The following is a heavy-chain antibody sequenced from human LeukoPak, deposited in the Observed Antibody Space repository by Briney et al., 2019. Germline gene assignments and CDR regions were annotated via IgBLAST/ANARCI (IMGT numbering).Heavy chain of an antibody. CDR2: ISGSGGST. CDR1: GFTFSSYA. V-gene: IGHV3-23*01. D-gene: IGHD1-26*01. CDR3: AKDLGYRGVGATPDY. J-gene: IGHJ4*02. Sequence: PGGSLRLSCAASGFTFSSYAMSWVRQAPGKGLEWVSAISGSGGSTYYADSVKGRFTISRDNSKNTLYLQMNSLRVEDTALYYCAKDLGYRGVGATPDYWDQGTLVTVSS.